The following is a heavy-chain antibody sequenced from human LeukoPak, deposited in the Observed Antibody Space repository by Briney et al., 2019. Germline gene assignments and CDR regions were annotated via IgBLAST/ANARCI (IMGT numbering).Heavy chain of an antibody. V-gene: IGHV4-39*01. J-gene: IGHJ4*02. CDR1: GGSISSNIYY. Sequence: SETLSLTCTVSGGSISSNIYYSGWLRQPPGKGLERTGDIYYSGSTYYNPSLKSRVTISVDTSKNQFSLKLSSVTTADTAVYYCARRGGYDFSYDYWGQGILVTVSS. CDR3: ARRGGYDFSYDY. CDR2: IYYSGST. D-gene: IGHD5-12*01.